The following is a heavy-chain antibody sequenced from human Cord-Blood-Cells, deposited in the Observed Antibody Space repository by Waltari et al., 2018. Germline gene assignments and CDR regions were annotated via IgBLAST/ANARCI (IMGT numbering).Heavy chain of an antibody. Sequence: QVQLQESGPGLVKPSETLSLTCTVPGGSIISYYWSWIRPPAVKGLEWIGRIYTRGSTNYNPSLKSRVTMSVDTSKNQFSLKLSSVTAADTAVYYCARDIGYCSSTSCDDDAFDIWGQGTMVTVSS. V-gene: IGHV4-4*07. D-gene: IGHD2-2*01. CDR3: ARDIGYCSSTSCDDDAFDI. CDR2: IYTRGST. J-gene: IGHJ3*02. CDR1: GGSIISYY.